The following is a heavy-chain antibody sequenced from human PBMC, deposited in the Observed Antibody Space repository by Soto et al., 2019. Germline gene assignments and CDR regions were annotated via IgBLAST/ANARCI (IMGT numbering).Heavy chain of an antibody. CDR3: AKDRIAANFEN. V-gene: IGHV3-23*01. CDR2: ISNTGGGT. J-gene: IGHJ4*02. Sequence: EVQLLDSGGGLVQPGGSLGLSCAASGFTFNNYAMNWVRQAPGMGLEWVATISNTGGGTYYADSVKDRFTISRDNSKNTLYLQMSSLRVEDTAVYYCAKDRIAANFENWGQGTQVTVSS. D-gene: IGHD5-18*01. CDR1: GFTFNNYA.